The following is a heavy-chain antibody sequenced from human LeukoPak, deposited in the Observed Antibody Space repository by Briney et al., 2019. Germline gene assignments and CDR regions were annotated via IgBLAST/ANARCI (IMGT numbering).Heavy chain of an antibody. V-gene: IGHV3-30*02. D-gene: IGHD2-15*01. Sequence: PWGSLRLSFAASGFTFSSYGMHWVRQAPGKGLEWVAFIRYDGSNKYYADSVKGRFTISRGNSKNTLYLQMNSLRAEDTAVYYCAKDRCYSCYYYYYYMDVWGKGTTVTVSS. CDR3: AKDRCYSCYYYYYYMDV. CDR1: GFTFSSYG. J-gene: IGHJ6*03. CDR2: IRYDGSNK.